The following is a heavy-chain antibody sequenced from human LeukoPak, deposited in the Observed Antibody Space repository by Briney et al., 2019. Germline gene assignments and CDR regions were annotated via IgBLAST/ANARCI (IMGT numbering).Heavy chain of an antibody. Sequence: GGSLRLSCEASRFSFSAYPMGWVRRAPGKGLEWVSGISASGDVTFHADPLKGRFTISRDNSKNTLYLQMDSLRAEDTAKYYCARGYRIAVTGTAAFDYWGQGTLVTVSS. D-gene: IGHD6-13*01. V-gene: IGHV3-23*01. CDR2: ISASGDVT. J-gene: IGHJ4*02. CDR1: RFSFSAYP. CDR3: ARGYRIAVTGTAAFDY.